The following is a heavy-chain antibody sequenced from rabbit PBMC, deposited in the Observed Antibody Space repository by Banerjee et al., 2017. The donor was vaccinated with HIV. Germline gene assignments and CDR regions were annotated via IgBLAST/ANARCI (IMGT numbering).Heavy chain of an antibody. D-gene: IGHD7-1*01. J-gene: IGHJ3*01. CDR3: ARDAGGDGYSNDL. V-gene: IGHV1S45*01. CDR1: GFDLSSYYV. CDR2: IDAGSSTP. Sequence: QEQLEESGGGLVKPEGSLKLSCTASGFDLSSYYVMCWVRQAPGKGLEWIGCIDAGSSTPYYANWAKGRFSISKTSSTTVTLQMTSLTAADTATYFCARDAGGDGYSNDLWGQGTLVTVS.